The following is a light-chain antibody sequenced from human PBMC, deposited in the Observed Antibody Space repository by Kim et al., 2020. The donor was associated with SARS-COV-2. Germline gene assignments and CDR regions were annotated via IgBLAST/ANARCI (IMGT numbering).Light chain of an antibody. CDR3: QQYKTYPYT. J-gene: IGKJ2*01. CDR2: KAS. CDR1: QSIESW. V-gene: IGKV1-5*03. Sequence: DIQMTQSPSTLSASVGDKVTITCRASQSIESWLAWYQQKPGIAPNLLIYKASNLESGVPSRFSGSGSGTEFTLTISSLQPEDFATYYCQQYKTYPYTFGQGTKLEI.